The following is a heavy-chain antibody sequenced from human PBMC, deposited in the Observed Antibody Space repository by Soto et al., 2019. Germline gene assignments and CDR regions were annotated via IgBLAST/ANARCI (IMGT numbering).Heavy chain of an antibody. Sequence: EVQLVESGGGLVQPGGSLRLSCAASGFTFSSDWMSWVRQAPGKGLEWVANIKQDGREKYYVDSVKGRFTISRDNAKNSLYLQMNSLRAEDTAVYYCARVGPMVRGIFDYWGQGTLVTVSS. CDR1: GFTFSSDW. J-gene: IGHJ4*02. V-gene: IGHV3-7*03. D-gene: IGHD3-10*01. CDR3: ARVGPMVRGIFDY. CDR2: IKQDGREK.